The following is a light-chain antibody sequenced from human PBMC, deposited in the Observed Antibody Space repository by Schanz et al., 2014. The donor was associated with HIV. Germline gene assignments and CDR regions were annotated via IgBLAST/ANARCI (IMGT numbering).Light chain of an antibody. CDR1: SSDVGGYKY. J-gene: IGLJ3*02. V-gene: IGLV2-8*01. CDR3: SSYVGKAMV. CDR2: EVT. Sequence: QSALTQPPSASGSPGQSVTISCTGTSSDVGGYKYVSWYQQHPGKAPKLLIYEVTKRPSGVPNRFSGSKSGNTASLTVSGLQAEDEADYYCSSYVGKAMVFGGGTKLTGL.